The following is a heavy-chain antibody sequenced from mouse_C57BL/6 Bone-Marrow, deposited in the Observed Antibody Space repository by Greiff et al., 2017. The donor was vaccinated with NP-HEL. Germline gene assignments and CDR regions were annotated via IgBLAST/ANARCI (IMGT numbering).Heavy chain of an antibody. D-gene: IGHD2-2*01. V-gene: IGHV5-4*01. CDR3: ARERWWLRHDSFAY. CDR1: GFTFSSYA. CDR2: ISDGGSYT. J-gene: IGHJ3*01. Sequence: EVQGVESGGGLVKPGGSLKLSCAASGFTFSSYAMSWVRQTPEKRLEWVATISDGGSYTYYPDNVKGRFTISRDNAKNNLYLQMSHLKSEDTAMYYCARERWWLRHDSFAYWGQGTLVTVSA.